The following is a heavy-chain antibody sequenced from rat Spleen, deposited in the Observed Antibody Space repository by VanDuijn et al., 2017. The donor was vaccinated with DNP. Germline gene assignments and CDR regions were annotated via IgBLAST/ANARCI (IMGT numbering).Heavy chain of an antibody. J-gene: IGHJ4*01. CDR1: GFTFNNYF. V-gene: IGHV5-25*01. CDR2: ISLGGGGT. CDR3: ATHGSIATISTGAMDV. D-gene: IGHD1-2*01. Sequence: EVQLVESGGGLVQPGRSLTLSCEVSGFTFNNYFMAWVRQAPKKGLEWVATISLGGGGTYYPDSVKGRFTISRDNAKSSLYLQMNSLRSEDTATYYCATHGSIATISTGAMDVWGQGTSVTVSS.